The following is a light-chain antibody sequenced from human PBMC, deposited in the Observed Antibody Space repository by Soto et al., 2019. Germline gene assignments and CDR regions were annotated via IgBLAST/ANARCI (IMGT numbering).Light chain of an antibody. CDR3: QQYNKWPPLT. CDR1: QSVSSN. J-gene: IGKJ4*01. CDR2: GAS. V-gene: IGKV3-15*01. Sequence: EIVMTQSPATLSVSPGERATFSCRASQSVSSNLAWYQQKPGQAPRLLIYGASTRATGIPARFGGSGSGTEFTLTISSLQSEDFAVYYCQQYNKWPPLTFGGGTKVEIK.